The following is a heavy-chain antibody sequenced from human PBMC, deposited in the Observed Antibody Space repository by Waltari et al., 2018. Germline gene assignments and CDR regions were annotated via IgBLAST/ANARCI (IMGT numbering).Heavy chain of an antibody. V-gene: IGHV3-23*01. Sequence: EVQLLESGGGLVQPGGSLRLSCAASGFPFSRYAMRWVRQTPGKGLEWVSAIRGSGGSTYYADSVKGRFTISRDNSKNTLYLQMNSLRAEDTAVYYCAKSWSLVVVVAAFDYWGQGTLVTVSS. J-gene: IGHJ4*02. CDR1: GFPFSRYA. D-gene: IGHD2-15*01. CDR2: IRGSGGST. CDR3: AKSWSLVVVVAAFDY.